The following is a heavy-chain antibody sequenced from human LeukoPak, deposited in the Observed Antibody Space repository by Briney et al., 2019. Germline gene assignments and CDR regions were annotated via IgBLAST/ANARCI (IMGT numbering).Heavy chain of an antibody. J-gene: IGHJ4*02. Sequence: PGGSLRLSCAASGFTFSSYAMSWVRQAPGKGLEWVSAISGSGGSTYYADSVKGRFTISRDNAKNSLYLQMNSLRAEDTAVYYCARDAVTDYGDHLSDYWGQGTLVTVSS. V-gene: IGHV3-23*01. CDR2: ISGSGGST. CDR3: ARDAVTDYGDHLSDY. D-gene: IGHD4-17*01. CDR1: GFTFSSYA.